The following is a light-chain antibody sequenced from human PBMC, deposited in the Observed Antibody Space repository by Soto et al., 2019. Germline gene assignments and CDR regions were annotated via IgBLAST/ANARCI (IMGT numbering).Light chain of an antibody. CDR1: QSVSNN. CDR2: GAS. V-gene: IGKV3-15*01. CDR3: QQYNNWPPLT. J-gene: IGKJ4*01. Sequence: EIVMTQSPATLSVSPGERATLSCRASQSVSNNLAWYQQKPGQAPRLLIYGASTSATGIPARFSGSGSGTEFTLTISSLQSEDFAVYYCQQYNNWPPLTFGGGNKVEIK.